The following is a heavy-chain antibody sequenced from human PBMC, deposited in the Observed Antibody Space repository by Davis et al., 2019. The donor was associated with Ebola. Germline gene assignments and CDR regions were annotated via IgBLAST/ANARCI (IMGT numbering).Heavy chain of an antibody. CDR2: MNPKSGNT. Sequence: ASVKVSCKASGYTFTGHDINWVRKAAGQRLEWMGWMNPKSGNTGYDQKFQGRVTMTRDTSISTAYMELSSLRSEDAAMYYCARGVFMDVWGQGTTVTVSS. J-gene: IGHJ6*02. D-gene: IGHD1-14*01. V-gene: IGHV1-8*01. CDR1: GYTFTGHD. CDR3: ARGVFMDV.